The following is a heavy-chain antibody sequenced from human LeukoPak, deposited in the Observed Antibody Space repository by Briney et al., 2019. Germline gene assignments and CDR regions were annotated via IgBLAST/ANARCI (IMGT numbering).Heavy chain of an antibody. Sequence: SETLSLTCAVYGGSFSGYYWSWIRQPPGKGLEWIGEINHSGSTNYNPSLKSRVTISVDTSKNQFSLKLSSVTAADTAVYYCARPKLSIAAAGNWFDPWGQGTLVTVSS. V-gene: IGHV4-34*01. CDR3: ARPKLSIAAAGNWFDP. J-gene: IGHJ5*02. CDR2: INHSGST. CDR1: GGSFSGYY. D-gene: IGHD6-13*01.